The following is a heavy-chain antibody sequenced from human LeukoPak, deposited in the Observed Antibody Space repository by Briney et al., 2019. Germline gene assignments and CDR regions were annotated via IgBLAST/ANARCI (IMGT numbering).Heavy chain of an antibody. CDR2: INPSGGST. J-gene: IGHJ4*02. Sequence: ASVKVSCKASGYTFTSYCMHWVRQAPGQGLEWMGIINPSGGSTSYAQKFQGRVTMTRDTSTSTVYMELSSLRSEDTAVYYCARGGGGEQQTWDFDYWGQGTLVTVSS. V-gene: IGHV1-46*01. D-gene: IGHD6-13*01. CDR1: GYTFTSYC. CDR3: ARGGGGEQQTWDFDY.